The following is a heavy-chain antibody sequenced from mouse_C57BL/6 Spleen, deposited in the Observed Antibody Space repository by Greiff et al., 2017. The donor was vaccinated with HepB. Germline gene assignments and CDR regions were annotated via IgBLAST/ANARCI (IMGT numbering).Heavy chain of an antibody. CDR1: GFSFNTYA. V-gene: IGHV10-1*01. J-gene: IGHJ3*01. D-gene: IGHD4-1*01. Sequence: EAGGGLVQPKGSLKLSCAASGFSFNTYAMNWVRQAPGKGLEWVARIRSKSNNYATYYADSVKDRFTISRDDSESMLYLQMNNLKTEDTAMYYCVSGTGSWAYWGQGTLVTVSA. CDR3: VSGTGSWAY. CDR2: IRSKSNNYAT.